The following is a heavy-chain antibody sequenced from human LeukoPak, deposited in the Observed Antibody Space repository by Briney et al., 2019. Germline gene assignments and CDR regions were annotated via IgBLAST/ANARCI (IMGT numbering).Heavy chain of an antibody. CDR3: ARVQTVTTYYFDY. J-gene: IGHJ4*02. Sequence: PSETLSLTCAVYGGSFSGYYWSCIRQPPGKGLEWIGEINHSGSTNYNPSLKSRVTISVDTSKNQFSLKLSSVTAADTAVYYCARVQTVTTYYFDYWGQGTLVTVSS. V-gene: IGHV4-34*01. CDR2: INHSGST. CDR1: GGSFSGYY. D-gene: IGHD4-17*01.